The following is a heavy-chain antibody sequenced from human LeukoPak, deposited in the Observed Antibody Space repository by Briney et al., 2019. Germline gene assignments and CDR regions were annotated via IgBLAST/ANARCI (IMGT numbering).Heavy chain of an antibody. Sequence: GGSLRLSCAASGFTFSSYEMNWVRQAPGKGLEWVSYISRSGSTIYYADSVKGRFTISRDNAKNSLYLRMNSLRAEDTAVYYCARGLHGWYFDYWGQGTLVTVSS. CDR1: GFTFSSYE. V-gene: IGHV3-48*03. CDR2: ISRSGSTI. D-gene: IGHD6-19*01. J-gene: IGHJ4*02. CDR3: ARGLHGWYFDY.